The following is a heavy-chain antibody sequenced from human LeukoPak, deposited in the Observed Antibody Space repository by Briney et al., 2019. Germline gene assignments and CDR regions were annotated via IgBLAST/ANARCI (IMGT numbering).Heavy chain of an antibody. D-gene: IGHD3-22*01. V-gene: IGHV1-18*01. J-gene: IGHJ4*02. CDR2: ISAYNGNT. CDR1: GYTFTSYG. Sequence: ASVKVSCKASGYTFTSYGISWVRQAPGQGLEWMGWISAYNGNTNYAQKLQGRATMTTDTSTSTAYMELRSLRSDDTAVYYCARDEERTYYYDSSGSPQGYWGQGTLVTVSS. CDR3: ARDEERTYYYDSSGSPQGY.